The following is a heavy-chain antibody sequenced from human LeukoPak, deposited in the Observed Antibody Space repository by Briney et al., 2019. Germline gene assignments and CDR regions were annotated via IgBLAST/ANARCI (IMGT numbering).Heavy chain of an antibody. CDR3: ARDLTADY. Sequence: GGSLRFSCAASGFTVSSNYMSWVRQAPGKGLEWVSVIYSGGSTYYADSVKGRFTISRDNAKNSLYLQMNSLRAEDTAVYYCARDLTADYWGQGTLVTVSS. CDR1: GFTVSSNY. J-gene: IGHJ4*02. CDR2: IYSGGST. D-gene: IGHD4/OR15-4a*01. V-gene: IGHV3-53*01.